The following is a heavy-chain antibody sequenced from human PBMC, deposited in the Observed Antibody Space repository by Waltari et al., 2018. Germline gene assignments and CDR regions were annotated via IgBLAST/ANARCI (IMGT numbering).Heavy chain of an antibody. CDR1: GFTFTNPA. J-gene: IGHJ4*02. CDR3: AADGGVYSGYEFDY. V-gene: IGHV1-58*02. D-gene: IGHD5-12*01. Sequence: QKELVQSGPEVKKPGTSVQVSCKASGFTFTNPAIQWVRQARGQRLEWIGWIVVGSGNTDYAQKFQERVTITRDMSTSTAYMELSSLRSEDTAVYYCAADGGVYSGYEFDYWGQGTLVTVSS. CDR2: IVVGSGNT.